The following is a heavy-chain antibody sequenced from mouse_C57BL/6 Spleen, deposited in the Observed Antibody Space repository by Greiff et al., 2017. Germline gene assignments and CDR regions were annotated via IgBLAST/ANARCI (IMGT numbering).Heavy chain of an antibody. CDR3: ASKGGSDDEKESWFGY. V-gene: IGHV1-69*01. D-gene: IGHD1-3*01. J-gene: IGHJ3*01. CDR2: IDPSDSYT. CDR1: GYTFTSYW. Sequence: QVQLQQPGAELVMPGASVKLSCKASGYTFTSYWMHWVKQRPGQGLEWIGEIDPSDSYTNYNQKFKGKSTLTVDKSSSTAYMQLSSLTSEDSAVYYCASKGGSDDEKESWFGYWGQGTLVTGSA.